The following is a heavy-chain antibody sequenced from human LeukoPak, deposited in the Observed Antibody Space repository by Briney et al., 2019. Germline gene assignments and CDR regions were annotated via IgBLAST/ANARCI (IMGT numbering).Heavy chain of an antibody. CDR3: ARDRSGWYFDY. CDR1: GYTFTGYY. CDR2: INPNSDGT. Sequence: GASVKVSCKASGYTFTGYYMHWVRQAPGQGLEWMGWINPNSDGTNYAQKFQGRVTMTRDTSISTAYMELSRLRSDDTAVYYCARDRSGWYFDYWGQGTLVTVSS. D-gene: IGHD6-19*01. J-gene: IGHJ4*02. V-gene: IGHV1-2*02.